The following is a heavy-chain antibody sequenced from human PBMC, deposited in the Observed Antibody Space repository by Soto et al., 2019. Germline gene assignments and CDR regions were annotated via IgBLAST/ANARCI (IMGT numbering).Heavy chain of an antibody. J-gene: IGHJ4*02. Sequence: QVQLVESGGGVVQPGRSLRLSCAASGFTFSSYAMHWVRQAPGKGLELVAVISYDGSNKYYADSVKGRFTISRDNSKNTLYLQMNSLRAEDTAVYYCARVGGIVVVPAAIPGDYWGQGTLVTVSS. V-gene: IGHV3-30-3*01. D-gene: IGHD2-2*02. CDR2: ISYDGSNK. CDR3: ARVGGIVVVPAAIPGDY. CDR1: GFTFSSYA.